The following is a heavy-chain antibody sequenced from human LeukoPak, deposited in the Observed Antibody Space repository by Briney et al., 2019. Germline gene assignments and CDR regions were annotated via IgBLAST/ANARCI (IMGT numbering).Heavy chain of an antibody. CDR2: ISYDGSNK. J-gene: IGHJ5*02. CDR3: ARADFDP. V-gene: IGHV3-30*01. Sequence: PGGSLRLPCAASGFTFSSYAMHWVRQAPGKGLEWVAVISYDGSNKYYADSVKGRFTISRDNSKNTLYLQMNSLRAEDTAVYYCARADFDPWGQGTLVTVSS. CDR1: GFTFSSYA.